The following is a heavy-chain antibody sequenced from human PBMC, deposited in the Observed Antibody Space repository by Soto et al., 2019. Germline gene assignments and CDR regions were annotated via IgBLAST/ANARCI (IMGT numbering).Heavy chain of an antibody. V-gene: IGHV3-21*04. CDR3: AKLDGATTPVDY. CDR1: GFTFRSYT. Sequence: PGGSLRLSCVASGFTFRSYTMHWVRQAPGKGLEWVSSITGSGNYIYYTDSVKGRFTISRDNARNTLYLQMNSLRAEDTAVYYCAKLDGATTPVDYWGQGTLVTVSS. J-gene: IGHJ4*02. CDR2: ITGSGNYI. D-gene: IGHD4-17*01.